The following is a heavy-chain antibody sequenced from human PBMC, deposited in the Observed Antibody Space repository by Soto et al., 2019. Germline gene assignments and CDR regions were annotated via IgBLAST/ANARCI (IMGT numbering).Heavy chain of an antibody. CDR3: ARRGLSVGNWFDP. CDR2: IYYSGST. CDR1: GGSISSYY. D-gene: IGHD1-26*01. V-gene: IGHV4-59*08. Sequence: SETLSLTCTVSGGSISSYYWSWIRQPPGKGLEWIGYIYYSGSTNYNPSLESRVTISVDTSKNQFSLKLSSVTAADTAVYYCARRGLSVGNWFDPWGQGTLVTVSS. J-gene: IGHJ5*02.